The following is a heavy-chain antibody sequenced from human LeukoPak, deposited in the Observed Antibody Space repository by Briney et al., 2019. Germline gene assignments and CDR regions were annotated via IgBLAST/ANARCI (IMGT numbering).Heavy chain of an antibody. CDR1: GGSISSYY. CDR3: AGHHPRNTVDF. Sequence: PSETLSLTCTVSGGSISSYYWSRIRQPPGKGLEWIAYTSDIGSINYNPSLKSRVTISLDTSKNQFSLKLSSVTAADTAVYYCAGHHPRNTVDFWGQGTLVTVSS. J-gene: IGHJ4*02. D-gene: IGHD2/OR15-2a*01. V-gene: IGHV4-59*08. CDR2: TSDIGSI.